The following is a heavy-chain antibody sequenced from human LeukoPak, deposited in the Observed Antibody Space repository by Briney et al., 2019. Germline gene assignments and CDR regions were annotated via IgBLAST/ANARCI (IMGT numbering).Heavy chain of an antibody. CDR3: ARRYSSGWYPTLRPGYYYMDV. Sequence: SETLSLTCTVSGGSISSSSYYWGWIRQPPGKGLEWIGSIYYSGSTYYNPSLKSRVTISVDTSKNQFSLKLSSVTAADTAVYYCARRYSSGWYPTLRPGYYYMDVWGKGTTVTVSS. CDR2: IYYSGST. J-gene: IGHJ6*03. D-gene: IGHD6-19*01. CDR1: GGSISSSSYY. V-gene: IGHV4-39*01.